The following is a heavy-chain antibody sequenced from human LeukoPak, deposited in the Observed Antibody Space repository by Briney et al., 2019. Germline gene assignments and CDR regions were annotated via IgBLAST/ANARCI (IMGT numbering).Heavy chain of an antibody. V-gene: IGHV4-34*01. CDR2: INHSGST. Sequence: SETLSLTCAVYGGSFSGYYWSWIRQPPGKGPEWIGEINHSGSTNYNPSLKSRVTISVDTSKNQFSLKLSSVTAADTAVYYCARGPFNMVFHIKSQVKSFDIWGQGTMVTVSS. D-gene: IGHD3-10*01. CDR1: GGSFSGYY. J-gene: IGHJ3*02. CDR3: ARGPFNMVFHIKSQVKSFDI.